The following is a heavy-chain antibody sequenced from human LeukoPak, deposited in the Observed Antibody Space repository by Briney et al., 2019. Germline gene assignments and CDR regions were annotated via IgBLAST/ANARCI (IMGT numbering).Heavy chain of an antibody. D-gene: IGHD2-15*01. CDR1: GYTFTSYG. V-gene: IGHV1-18*01. CDR2: ISAYNGNT. Sequence: ASVKVSCKASGYTFTSYGISWVRQAPGQGLEWMGWISAYNGNTNYAQKLQGRVTMTTDTSTSTAYMELRSLRSDDTAVYYCARELSKERRYCSGGSCIRAAEYFQHWGQGTLVTVSS. J-gene: IGHJ1*01. CDR3: ARELSKERRYCSGGSCIRAAEYFQH.